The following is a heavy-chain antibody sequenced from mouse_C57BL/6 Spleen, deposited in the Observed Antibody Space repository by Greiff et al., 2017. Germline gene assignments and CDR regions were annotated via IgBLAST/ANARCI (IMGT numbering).Heavy chain of an antibody. CDR2: IDPSDSYT. D-gene: IGHD1-1*02. J-gene: IGHJ3*01. Sequence: QVQLQQPGAELVMPGASVKLSCKASGYTFTSYWMHWVKQRPGQGLEWIGEIDPSDSYTNYNQKFKGKSTLTVAKSSSTAYMQLSSLTSEDSAVYYCARSRGLSDPSWFAYWGQGTLVTVSA. CDR3: ARSRGLSDPSWFAY. V-gene: IGHV1-69*01. CDR1: GYTFTSYW.